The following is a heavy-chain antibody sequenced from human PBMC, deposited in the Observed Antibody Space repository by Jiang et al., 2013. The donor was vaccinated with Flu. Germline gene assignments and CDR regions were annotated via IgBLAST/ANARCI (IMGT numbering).Heavy chain of an antibody. CDR2: IDPSGGST. CDR1: GYTLTRYY. CDR3: ATFAGATGIFDY. V-gene: IGHV1-46*01. D-gene: IGHD3-16*01. Sequence: SGAEVKKPGASVKVSCKASGYTLTRYYMHWVRQAPGQGLEWMGIIDPSGGSTRYQEKFQGRVTMTRDTSTSTVYMELSSLRSEDTAVYYCATFAGATGIFDYWGQGTLVTVSS. J-gene: IGHJ4*02.